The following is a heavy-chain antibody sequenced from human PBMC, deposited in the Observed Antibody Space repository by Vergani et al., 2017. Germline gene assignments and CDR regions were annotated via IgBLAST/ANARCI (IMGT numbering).Heavy chain of an antibody. Sequence: EVELVESGGGLVQPGGSLRLSCAASGFTFNEYWMHLARQVPGKGLVWVSGMNGDGDTISYADSVKGRFTISRDNAKNTLFLQMNSLRAEDTAVYYCARARKFRFGVVWENWFDPWGQGTLVTVSS. D-gene: IGHD3-3*01. CDR3: ARARKFRFGVVWENWFDP. CDR1: GFTFNEYW. CDR2: MNGDGDTI. V-gene: IGHV3-74*01. J-gene: IGHJ5*02.